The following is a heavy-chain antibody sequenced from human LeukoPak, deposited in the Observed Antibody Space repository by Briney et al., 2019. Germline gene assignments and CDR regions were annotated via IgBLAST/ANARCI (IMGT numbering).Heavy chain of an antibody. V-gene: IGHV4-59*12. CDR2: VYYTGST. D-gene: IGHD3-22*01. CDR3: ARGTMIVVPEGSSIFDY. CDR1: GGYISSYY. Sequence: PSETLSLTCTVSGGYISSYYWSWIRQPPGEGLEWIGYVYYTGSTNYNPSLKSRVTMSVDTSKNQFSLKLSSVTAADTAVYYCARGTMIVVPEGSSIFDYWGQGTLVTVSS. J-gene: IGHJ4*02.